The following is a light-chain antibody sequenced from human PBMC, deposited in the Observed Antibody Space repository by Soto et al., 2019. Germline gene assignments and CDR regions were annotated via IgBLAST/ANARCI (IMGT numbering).Light chain of an antibody. CDR1: QSISSY. CDR2: AAS. CDR3: QQSYSAPQT. Sequence: DIQMTQSPSSLSASVGDRVTITCRASQSISSYLNWYQQKPGKAPKLLISAASTLQSGVPSGFSGSGSGTDFTLTISSLQPEDFATYYCQQSYSAPQTFGQGTKVEIK. J-gene: IGKJ1*01. V-gene: IGKV1-39*01.